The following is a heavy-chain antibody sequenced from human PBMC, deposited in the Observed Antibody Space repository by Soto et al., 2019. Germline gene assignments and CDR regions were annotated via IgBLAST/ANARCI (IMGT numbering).Heavy chain of an antibody. J-gene: IGHJ6*03. CDR1: GGTICSSSYY. CDR2: IYYSGST. D-gene: IGHD7-27*01. Sequence: ETLSLTCTVSGGTICSSSYYWGWIRQPPGKGLEWIGSIYYSGSTYYNPSLKSRVTISVDTSKNQFSLKLSSVTAADTAVYYCARGLGLSYYYYYYMDVWGKGTTVTVSS. V-gene: IGHV4-39*01. CDR3: ARGLGLSYYYYYYMDV.